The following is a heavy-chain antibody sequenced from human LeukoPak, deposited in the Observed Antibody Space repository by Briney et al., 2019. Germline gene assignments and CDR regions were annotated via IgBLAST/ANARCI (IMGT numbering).Heavy chain of an antibody. CDR1: GGSISNYY. Sequence: SETLSLTCTVSGGSISNYYWSWIRQPPGKGLEWIAYINYSGSTNYNPSLKSRVTITVDTSKNHFSLTLSSVTAADTAVYYCARFGGPHAFDIWGQGTMVTVSS. J-gene: IGHJ3*02. D-gene: IGHD3-3*01. CDR3: ARFGGPHAFDI. V-gene: IGHV4-59*13. CDR2: INYSGST.